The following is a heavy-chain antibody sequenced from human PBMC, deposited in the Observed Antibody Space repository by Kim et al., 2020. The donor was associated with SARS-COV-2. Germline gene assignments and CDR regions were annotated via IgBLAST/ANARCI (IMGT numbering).Heavy chain of an antibody. CDR3: ARLNMGTVLDY. V-gene: IGHV3-53*01. J-gene: IGHJ4*02. CDR1: GFTVSSDY. D-gene: IGHD7-27*01. Sequence: GGSLRLSCAASGFTVSSDYMTWVRQAPGKGLEWVSDIDSGGGTYYAESVKGRFTISRDNSKNTVYLQMNSLRAEDTAMYFCARLNMGTVLDYWGQGTLVTVSS. CDR2: IDSGGGT.